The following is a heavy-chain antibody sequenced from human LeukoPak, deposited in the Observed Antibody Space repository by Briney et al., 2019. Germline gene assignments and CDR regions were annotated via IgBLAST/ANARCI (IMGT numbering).Heavy chain of an antibody. Sequence: SQTLSLTCAISGDSVSSNIAAWNWIRQSPSRGLEWLGRTYYRSKWYNDYAVSVKSRITINPDTSKNQFSLQLSSVTPEDTAVYYCARQNNTYHHYNLGWFDPWGQGTLVTVSS. CDR2: TYYRSKWYN. CDR1: GDSVSSNIAA. J-gene: IGHJ5*02. V-gene: IGHV6-1*01. D-gene: IGHD5-24*01. CDR3: ARQNNTYHHYNLGWFDP.